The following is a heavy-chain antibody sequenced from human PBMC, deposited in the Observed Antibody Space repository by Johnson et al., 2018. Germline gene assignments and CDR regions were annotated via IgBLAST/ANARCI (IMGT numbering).Heavy chain of an antibody. J-gene: IGHJ4*02. CDR3: ARDFGYGSGWSFDY. CDR2: INSDGSMT. CDR1: GFTFSGYW. D-gene: IGHD6-19*01. Sequence: VQLQESGGGLVQPGGSLSLSCYGSGFTFSGYWMHWVRQVPGKGPVWVSRINSDGSMTDYADSVNGRFTITRDNARHTLYLHMNSLRVGDTAVYYCARDFGYGSGWSFDYWGQGNLVTVSS. V-gene: IGHV3-74*01.